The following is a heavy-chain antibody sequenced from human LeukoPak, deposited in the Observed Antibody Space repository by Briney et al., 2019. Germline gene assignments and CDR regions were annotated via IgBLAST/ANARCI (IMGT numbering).Heavy chain of an antibody. Sequence: GGSLRLSCAASGFTFSSYWMSWVRQAPGKGLEWVANIKHYGSEKYYVDSVKGRFTISRDNANNSLYLQMNSLRAEDTAVYYCARDLSYHGSGSYDCWGQGTLVTVSS. CDR1: GFTFSSYW. CDR3: ARDLSYHGSGSYDC. V-gene: IGHV3-7*04. D-gene: IGHD3-10*01. CDR2: IKHYGSEK. J-gene: IGHJ4*02.